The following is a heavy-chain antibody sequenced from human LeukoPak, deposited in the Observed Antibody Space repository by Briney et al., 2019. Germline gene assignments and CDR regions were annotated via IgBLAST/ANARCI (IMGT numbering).Heavy chain of an antibody. Sequence: SETLSLTCSVSGYSISSGYYWGWIRPPPGKGLEWIGSIYHSGSTNYNPSLKSRLTISLDKSKNQFSLKLNSVTAADTAVYYCARNGAYNLDYWGQGTLVTVSS. CDR2: IYHSGST. J-gene: IGHJ4*02. CDR1: GYSISSGYY. D-gene: IGHD1-14*01. CDR3: ARNGAYNLDY. V-gene: IGHV4-38-2*02.